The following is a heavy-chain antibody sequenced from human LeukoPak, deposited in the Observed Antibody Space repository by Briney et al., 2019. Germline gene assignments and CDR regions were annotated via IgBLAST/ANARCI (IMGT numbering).Heavy chain of an antibody. D-gene: IGHD3-10*01. CDR1: GFTFSSYW. Sequence: PGRSLRLSCAASGFTFSSYWMSWVRQAPGKGLEWVANIKQDVSEKYYVDSVKGRFTISRDNAENSLYLQMNSLRAEDTAVYYCARARQLKLWFGPGHSYYFDYWGQGTLVTVSS. J-gene: IGHJ4*02. CDR2: IKQDVSEK. CDR3: ARARQLKLWFGPGHSYYFDY. V-gene: IGHV3-7*01.